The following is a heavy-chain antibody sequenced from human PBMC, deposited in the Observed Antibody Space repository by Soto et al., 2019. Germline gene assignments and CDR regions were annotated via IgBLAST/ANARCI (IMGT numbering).Heavy chain of an antibody. J-gene: IGHJ4*02. CDR3: ARVGGFGATTIDY. V-gene: IGHV1-58*02. CDR1: GFTFSSCG. Sequence: SVKVSCKASGFTFSSCGIHWVRQARGQRLEWIGWIVVGSGNTNYAQKFQERVTITRDVSTNTAYMELTSLRSDDTAVYYCARVGGFGATTIDYWGQGTLVTVSS. CDR2: IVVGSGNT. D-gene: IGHD3-10*01.